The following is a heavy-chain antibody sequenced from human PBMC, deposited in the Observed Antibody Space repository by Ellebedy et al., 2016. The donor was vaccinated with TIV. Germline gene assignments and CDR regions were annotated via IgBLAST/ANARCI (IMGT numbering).Heavy chain of an antibody. Sequence: MPSETLSLTCTVSGDSIRSTTYFWGWIRQSPGKGLEWIGSLYYTGSTYYNPSLKSRVTMSVDTSKNQFSLKLRSVTAADTAVYYCSRHSNYDYLWGTYRADFDYWGQGTLVTVSS. J-gene: IGHJ4*02. CDR3: SRHSNYDYLWGTYRADFDY. CDR2: LYYTGST. CDR1: GDSIRSTTYF. D-gene: IGHD3-16*02. V-gene: IGHV4-39*01.